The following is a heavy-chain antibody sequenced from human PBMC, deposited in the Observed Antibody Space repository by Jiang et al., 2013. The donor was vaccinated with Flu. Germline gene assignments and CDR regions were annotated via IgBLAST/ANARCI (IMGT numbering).Heavy chain of an antibody. CDR1: GYTFTDYA. CDR3: ASYGSSTYEIDY. CDR2: INAGNGNT. V-gene: IGHV1-3*01. D-gene: IGHD3-10*01. J-gene: IGHJ4*02. Sequence: GAEVKKPGASVKVSCKASGYTFTDYAVHWVRQAPGQRLEWMGWINAGNGNTEYSQKFQDRVTITRDTSATTAYMELSSLSSEDTAVYYCASYGSSTYEIDYWGQGTLVTVSS.